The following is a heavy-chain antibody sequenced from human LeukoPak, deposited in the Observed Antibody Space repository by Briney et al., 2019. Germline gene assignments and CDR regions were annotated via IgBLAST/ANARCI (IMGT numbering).Heavy chain of an antibody. CDR2: INHSGST. D-gene: IGHD5-24*01. Sequence: SETLSLTCAVYGGSFSGYYWSWIRQPPGKGLEWIGEINHSGSTNYNPSLKSRVTISVDTSKNQFSLKLSSVTAADTAVYYCASGGMATISAFDIWGQGTMVTVSS. V-gene: IGHV4-34*01. J-gene: IGHJ3*02. CDR1: GGSFSGYY. CDR3: ASGGMATISAFDI.